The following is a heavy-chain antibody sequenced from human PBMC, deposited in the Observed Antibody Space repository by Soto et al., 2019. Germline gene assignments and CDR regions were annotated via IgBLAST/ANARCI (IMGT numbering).Heavy chain of an antibody. CDR2: IKTNTEGGTT. Sequence: EVQLVESGGGFIYPGGSLRLSCAASGRTISNAWMNCVRQAPGKGLAWVGRIKTNTEGGTTGYAAAGKGRFTVSRDDSKNTLYLHMNSLKTEHTAVYYCTTGSVAGVWGQGTTVTVSS. D-gene: IGHD2-15*01. V-gene: IGHV3-15*07. CDR1: GRTISNAW. CDR3: TTGSVAGV. J-gene: IGHJ6*02.